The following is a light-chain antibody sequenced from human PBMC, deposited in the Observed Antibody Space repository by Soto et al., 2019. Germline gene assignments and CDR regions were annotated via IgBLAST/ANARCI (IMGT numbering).Light chain of an antibody. CDR1: QSISSY. Sequence: DIQMTQSPSSLSASVGDRVTITCRASQSISSYLNWYQQKPGKAPKLLTYTASSLQSGVPSGFSGSGSGTDFTLTISSLQPEDFATYYCQQSYSTPPTFGQGTKLEIK. V-gene: IGKV1-39*01. CDR3: QQSYSTPPT. CDR2: TAS. J-gene: IGKJ2*01.